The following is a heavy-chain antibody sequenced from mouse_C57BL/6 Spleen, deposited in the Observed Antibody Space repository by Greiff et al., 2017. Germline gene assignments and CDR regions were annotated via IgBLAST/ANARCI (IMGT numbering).Heavy chain of an antibody. Sequence: VQLQESGPGLVQPSQSLSITCTVSGFSLTSYGVHWVRQSPGKGLEWLGVIWSGGSTDYNAAFISRLSISKDNSKSQVFFKMNSLQADDTAIYYCARKGGTTVVEGAMDYWGQGTSVTVSS. J-gene: IGHJ4*01. CDR2: IWSGGST. D-gene: IGHD1-1*01. V-gene: IGHV2-2*01. CDR3: ARKGGTTVVEGAMDY. CDR1: GFSLTSYG.